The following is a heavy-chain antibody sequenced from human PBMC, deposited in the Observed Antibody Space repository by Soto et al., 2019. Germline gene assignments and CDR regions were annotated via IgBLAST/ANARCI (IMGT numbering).Heavy chain of an antibody. CDR1: GGSISSYY. J-gene: IGHJ4*02. Sequence: SETLSLTCTVSGGSISSYYWSWIRQPPGKGLEWIGYIYYSGSTNYNPSLKSRVTISVDTSKNQFSLKLSSVTAADTAVYYCAKHLDCGYFDYWGQGTLVTVSS. CDR2: IYYSGST. V-gene: IGHV4-59*08. D-gene: IGHD2-21*01. CDR3: AKHLDCGYFDY.